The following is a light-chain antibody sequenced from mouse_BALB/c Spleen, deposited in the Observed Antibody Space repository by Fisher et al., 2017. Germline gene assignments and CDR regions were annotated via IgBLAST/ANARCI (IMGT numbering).Light chain of an antibody. CDR1: SSVSSSY. CDR3: QQWSSYPLT. J-gene: IGKJ5*01. CDR2: STS. Sequence: DIVLTQSPAIMSASLGERVTMTCTASSSVSSSYLHWYQQKSGTSPKPWIYSTSNLASGVPARFSGSGSGTSYSLTISSMEAEDAATYYCQQWSSYPLTFGAGTKL. V-gene: IGKV4-53*01.